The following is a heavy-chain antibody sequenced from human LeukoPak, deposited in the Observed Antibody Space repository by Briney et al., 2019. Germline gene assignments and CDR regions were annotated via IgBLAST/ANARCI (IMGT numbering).Heavy chain of an antibody. CDR1: GFTFSSYW. Sequence: GGSLRLSCAASGFTFSSYWMSWVRQAPGKGLEWVANIKQDGSEKYYVDSVKGRFTISRDNAKNSLYLQMNSLRAEDTAVYYCASSSSCFWFGPWGQGTLVTVSS. CDR2: IKQDGSEK. D-gene: IGHD6-13*01. V-gene: IGHV3-7*01. CDR3: ASSSSCFWFGP. J-gene: IGHJ5*02.